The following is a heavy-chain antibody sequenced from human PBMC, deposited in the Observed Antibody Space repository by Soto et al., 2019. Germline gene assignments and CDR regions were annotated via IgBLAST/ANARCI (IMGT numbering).Heavy chain of an antibody. CDR3: AKLGFHDYYDMVFDY. CDR1: GFTFSSYG. V-gene: IGHV3-30*18. CDR2: ISYDGSNK. J-gene: IGHJ4*02. Sequence: PGGSLRLSCAASGFTFSSYGMHWVRQAPGKGLEWVAVISYDGSNKYYADSVKGRFTISRDNSKNTLYLQMNSLRAEDTAVYYCAKLGFHDYYDMVFDYWGQGTLVTVSS. D-gene: IGHD3-22*01.